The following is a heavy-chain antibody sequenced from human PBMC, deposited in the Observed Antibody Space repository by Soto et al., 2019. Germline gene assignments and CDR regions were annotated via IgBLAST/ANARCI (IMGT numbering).Heavy chain of an antibody. D-gene: IGHD4-17*01. J-gene: IGHJ6*02. Sequence: PGESLKISCKGSGYSFTSYWISWVRQMPGKGLEWMGRIDPSDSYTNYSPSFQGHVTISADKSISTAYLQWSSLKASDTAMYYCARHTVTTYYYYYGMDVWGQGTTVTAP. V-gene: IGHV5-10-1*01. CDR2: IDPSDSYT. CDR1: GYSFTSYW. CDR3: ARHTVTTYYYYYGMDV.